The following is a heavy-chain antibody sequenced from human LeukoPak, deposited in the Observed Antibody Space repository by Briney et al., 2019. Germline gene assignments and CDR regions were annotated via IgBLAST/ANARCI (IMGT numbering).Heavy chain of an antibody. D-gene: IGHD5-12*01. J-gene: IGHJ3*02. Sequence: ASVKVSCKASGYTFTGYYMHWVRQAPGQGLEWMGWINPNSGGTNYAQKFQGWVTMTRGTSISTAYMELSRLRSDGTAVYYCARDRSGYDSAGAFDIWGQGTMVTVSS. CDR1: GYTFTGYY. CDR2: INPNSGGT. CDR3: ARDRSGYDSAGAFDI. V-gene: IGHV1-2*04.